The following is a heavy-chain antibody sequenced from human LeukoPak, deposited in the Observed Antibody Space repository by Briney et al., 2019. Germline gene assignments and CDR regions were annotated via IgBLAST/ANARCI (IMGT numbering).Heavy chain of an antibody. D-gene: IGHD1-26*01. V-gene: IGHV5-51*01. CDR2: SYPGDSDT. J-gene: IGHJ4*02. CDR3: TSPSSGSGFDY. CDR1: GSICTSYW. Sequence: GASLQISCEGSGSICTSYWIGGGRPLPGKGVGGIGNSYPGDSDTRYSPSFQGQVTTSADKYISTAYLQWSSLKASDTAMYYCTSPSSGSGFDYWGPGTLVSASS.